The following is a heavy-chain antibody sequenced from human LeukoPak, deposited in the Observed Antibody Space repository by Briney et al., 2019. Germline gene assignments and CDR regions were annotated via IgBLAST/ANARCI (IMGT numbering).Heavy chain of an antibody. V-gene: IGHV1-18*01. D-gene: IGHD6-19*01. CDR2: FSAYNGNT. CDR3: AKSSGWYNPLYYFDY. CDR1: GYTFTSYG. Sequence: ASVKVSCKASGYTFTSYGISWVRQAPGQGLEWMGWFSAYNGNTNYAQKLQGRVTMTTDTSTSTAYMELRSLRSDDTAVYYCAKSSGWYNPLYYFDYWGQGTLVTVSS. J-gene: IGHJ4*02.